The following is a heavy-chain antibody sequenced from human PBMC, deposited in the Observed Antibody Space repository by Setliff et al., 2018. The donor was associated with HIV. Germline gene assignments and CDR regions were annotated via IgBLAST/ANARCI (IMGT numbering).Heavy chain of an antibody. CDR3: ARDRSGTSYAGDDAFDI. Sequence: SETLSLTCAVYVGSFSGYYWSWIRQPPGKGLEWIGEISHSGRTNYNPSLKSRVTISVDTSKNQFSLKLSSVTAADTAIYYCARDRSGTSYAGDDAFDIWGQGTMVTVSS. V-gene: IGHV4-34*01. CDR1: VGSFSGYY. CDR2: ISHSGRT. D-gene: IGHD3-3*01. J-gene: IGHJ3*02.